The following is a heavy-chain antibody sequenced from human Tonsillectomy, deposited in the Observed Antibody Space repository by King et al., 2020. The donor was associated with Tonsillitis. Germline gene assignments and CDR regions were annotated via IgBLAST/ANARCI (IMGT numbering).Heavy chain of an antibody. CDR2: IIPVIGTA. J-gene: IGHJ4*02. CDR1: GGTFSSYA. Sequence: QLVQSGAEVKKPGSSVKVSCKASGGTFSSYAISWVRQAPGQGVEWMGRIIPVIGTANYAQKFQGRVTITADKSTSIAYMELSSLRSEDTAVYYCATVGLDDFSGRYCYWAYWGQGTLVTVSA. D-gene: IGHD2-15*01. CDR3: ATVGLDDFSGRYCYWAY. V-gene: IGHV1-69*06.